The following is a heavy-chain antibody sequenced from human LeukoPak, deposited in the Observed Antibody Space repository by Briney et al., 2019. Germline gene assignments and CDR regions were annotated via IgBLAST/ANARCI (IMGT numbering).Heavy chain of an antibody. CDR1: GGSISSGGYS. CDR3: GKDWKLDY. V-gene: IGHV4-31*03. CDR2: IYYSGST. D-gene: IGHD1-1*01. J-gene: IGHJ4*02. Sequence: TSQTLSLTCTVSGGSISSGGYSWSWIRQHPGKGLEWIGYIYYSGSTYYNPSLKSRVTISVDTSKNQFSLKLSSVTAADTAVYYCGKDWKLDYWGQGTLVTVSS.